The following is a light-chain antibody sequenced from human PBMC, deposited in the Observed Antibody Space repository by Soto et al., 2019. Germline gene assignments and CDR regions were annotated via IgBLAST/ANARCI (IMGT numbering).Light chain of an antibody. Sequence: EIVLTQSPATLSLSPGERATLSCRASQSVGRSLAWFQHKPGQAPRLLIYDASNRATGIPARFSGSGSGTDFTLTISSREPEDFAVYYCQQRSNWPRTFGQGTKLEIQ. J-gene: IGKJ2*01. CDR2: DAS. CDR1: QSVGRS. CDR3: QQRSNWPRT. V-gene: IGKV3-11*01.